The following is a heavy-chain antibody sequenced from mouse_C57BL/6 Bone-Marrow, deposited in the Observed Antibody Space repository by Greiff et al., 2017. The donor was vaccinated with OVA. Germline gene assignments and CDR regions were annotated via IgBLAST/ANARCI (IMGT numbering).Heavy chain of an antibody. CDR3: TTDYYGSSPYFDY. CDR1: GFNIKDDY. J-gene: IGHJ2*01. Sequence: VQLQQPGAELVRPGASVKLSCTASGFNIKDDYMHWVKQRPEQGLEWIGWIDPENGDTEYASKFQGKATITADTSSNTAYLQLSSLTSEDTAVYYCTTDYYGSSPYFDYWGQGTTLTVSS. V-gene: IGHV14-4*01. CDR2: IDPENGDT. D-gene: IGHD1-1*01.